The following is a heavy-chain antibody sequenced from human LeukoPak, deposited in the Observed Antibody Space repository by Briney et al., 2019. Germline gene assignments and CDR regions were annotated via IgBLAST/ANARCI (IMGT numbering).Heavy chain of an antibody. Sequence: GGSLRLSCTASGFNFGIYGMHWVRQAPGKGLEWVAVMWDDGTNEYYVESVKGRFTISRDNSKNTLYLQMNSLRAEDTAVYYCAKDPYGGGSIISGVDYWGQGTLVTVSS. J-gene: IGHJ4*02. CDR3: AKDPYGGGSIISGVDY. CDR2: MWDDGTNE. D-gene: IGHD3-16*01. CDR1: GFNFGIYG. V-gene: IGHV3-33*06.